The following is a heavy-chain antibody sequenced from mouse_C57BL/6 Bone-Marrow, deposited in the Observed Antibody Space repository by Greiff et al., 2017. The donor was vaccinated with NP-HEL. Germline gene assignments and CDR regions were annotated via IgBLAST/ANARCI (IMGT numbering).Heavy chain of an antibody. J-gene: IGHJ2*01. CDR3: ARGDLTGKDY. D-gene: IGHD4-1*01. Sequence: QVQLQQPGAELVKPGASVKLSCKASGYTFTSYWMQWVKQRPGQGLEWIGEIDPSDSYTNYNQKFKGKATLTVDTSSSTAYMQLRSLTSEDSAVYFCARGDLTGKDYWGQGTTLTVSS. V-gene: IGHV1-50*01. CDR2: IDPSDSYT. CDR1: GYTFTSYW.